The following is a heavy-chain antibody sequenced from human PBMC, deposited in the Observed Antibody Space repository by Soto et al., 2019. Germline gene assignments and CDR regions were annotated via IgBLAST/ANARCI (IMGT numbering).Heavy chain of an antibody. CDR2: IYHGGTT. CDR1: GASITSSNW. J-gene: IGHJ4*02. D-gene: IGHD1-1*01. CDR3: ARDKGGTSSF. Sequence: SETLSLTCAVSGASITSSNWWSWIRQSPGKGLEWIGEIYHGGTTNYNPSLKSRLIISLDKSKNQISLNLSSVTAADTAVYYCARDKGGTSSFWGQGTLVTVS. V-gene: IGHV4-4*02.